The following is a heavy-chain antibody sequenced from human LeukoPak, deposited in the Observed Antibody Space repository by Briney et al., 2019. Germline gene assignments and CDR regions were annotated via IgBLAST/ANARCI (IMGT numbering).Heavy chain of an antibody. D-gene: IGHD3-3*01. Sequence: SETLSLTFTVSGGSISSYYWSWIRQPAGKGLEGIGRIYTSGSTNYNPSLKSRVTMSVDTSKNQFSLKLSSVTAADTAVYYCARDYVRTYYDFWSPTVYYMDVWGKGTTVTVSS. V-gene: IGHV4-4*07. CDR3: ARDYVRTYYDFWSPTVYYMDV. J-gene: IGHJ6*03. CDR1: GGSISSYY. CDR2: IYTSGST.